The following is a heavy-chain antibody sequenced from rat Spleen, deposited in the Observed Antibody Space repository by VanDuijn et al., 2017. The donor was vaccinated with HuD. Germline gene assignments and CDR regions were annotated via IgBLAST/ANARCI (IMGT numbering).Heavy chain of an antibody. D-gene: IGHD1-2*01. Sequence: EVQLVESGGGLVQPGRSLKLSCAASGFTFSNYYMAWVRQAPTKGLEWVASISTGGGNTYYRDSVKGRFTISRDNAKSTLYLQMDSLRSEDTATYYCARLYSSYVGPLYNWFAYWGQGTLVTVSS. V-gene: IGHV5-25*01. CDR2: ISTGGGNT. CDR1: GFTFSNYY. J-gene: IGHJ3*01. CDR3: ARLYSSYVGPLYNWFAY.